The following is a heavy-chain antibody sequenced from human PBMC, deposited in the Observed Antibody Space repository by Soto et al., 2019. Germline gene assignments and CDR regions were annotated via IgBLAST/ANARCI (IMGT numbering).Heavy chain of an antibody. D-gene: IGHD1-1*01. V-gene: IGHV4-34*01. J-gene: IGHJ5*02. CDR3: ARAGLERRFDP. CDR1: GGSFSGYY. Sequence: QVQLQQWGAGLLKPSETLSLTCAVYGGSFSGYYWSWIRQPPGKGLEWIGEINHSGSTNYNPALKSRVTISVATSKNQFSLKLSSVTAADTAVYYCARAGLERRFDPWGQGTLVTVSS. CDR2: INHSGST.